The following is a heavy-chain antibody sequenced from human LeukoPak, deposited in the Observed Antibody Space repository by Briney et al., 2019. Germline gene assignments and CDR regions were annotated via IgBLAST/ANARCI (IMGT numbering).Heavy chain of an antibody. J-gene: IGHJ4*02. V-gene: IGHV3-11*01. CDR2: ISSSGSTI. CDR1: GFTFSDYY. Sequence: PGGSLRLSCSASGFTFSDYYMSWIRQAPGKGLEWVSYISSSGSTIYYADSVKGRFTIPRDNAKNSLYLQMNSLRAEDTAVYYCARGGAVAAPTGLFGYWGQGTLVTVSS. D-gene: IGHD6-19*01. CDR3: ARGGAVAAPTGLFGY.